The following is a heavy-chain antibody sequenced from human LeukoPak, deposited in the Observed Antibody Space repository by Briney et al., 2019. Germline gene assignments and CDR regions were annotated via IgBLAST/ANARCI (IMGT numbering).Heavy chain of an antibody. CDR3: ARDRRGEYYYDSSGYYP. CDR2: INQGGNT. CDR1: GGSFGGYD. J-gene: IGHJ5*02. Sequence: SETLSLTCGVSGGSFGGYDWSWIRRPPGKGLEWIAEINQGGNTNYNPSLKSRVAISLDTSKSQFSLRLSSVTAADTAVYYCARDRRGEYYYDSSGYYPWGQGTLVTVSS. V-gene: IGHV4-34*01. D-gene: IGHD3-22*01.